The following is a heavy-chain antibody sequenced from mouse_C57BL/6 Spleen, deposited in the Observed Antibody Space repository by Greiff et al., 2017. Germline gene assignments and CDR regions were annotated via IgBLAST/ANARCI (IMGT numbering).Heavy chain of an antibody. Sequence: VHLVESGPELVKPGASVKISCKASGYAFSSSWMNWVKQRPGKGLEWIGRIYPGDGDTNYNGKFKGKATLTADKSSSTAYMQLSSLTSEDSAVYFCARSGLGRKFAYWGQGTLVTVSA. CDR2: IYPGDGDT. CDR1: GYAFSSSW. J-gene: IGHJ3*01. V-gene: IGHV1-82*01. D-gene: IGHD4-1*01. CDR3: ARSGLGRKFAY.